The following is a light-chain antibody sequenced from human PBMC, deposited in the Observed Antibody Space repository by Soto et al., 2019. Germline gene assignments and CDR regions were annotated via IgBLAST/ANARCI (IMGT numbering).Light chain of an antibody. V-gene: IGKV1-39*01. CDR1: QNISSY. Sequence: DIQATQSPSSLSASVGDRVTITCRASQNISSYLNWYQKKPGKAPNFLIYAASTLQSGVPPRFSGGGSGTDLTLTISGLRPEDFATYYCQQSYNTPFTFGGGTKMDIK. CDR2: AAS. J-gene: IGKJ4*01. CDR3: QQSYNTPFT.